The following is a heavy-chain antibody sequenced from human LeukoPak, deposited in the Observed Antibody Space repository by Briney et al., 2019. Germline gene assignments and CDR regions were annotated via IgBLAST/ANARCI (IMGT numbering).Heavy chain of an antibody. Sequence: GRSLRLSCAASGFTFSSYAMHWVRQAPGKGLEWVAVISYDGSNKYYADSVKGRFTISRDNSKNTLYLQMNSLRAEDTAVYYCARDRYSWNDAGELDYWGQGTLVTVSS. V-gene: IGHV3-30*04. D-gene: IGHD1-1*01. J-gene: IGHJ4*02. CDR1: GFTFSSYA. CDR3: ARDRYSWNDAGELDY. CDR2: ISYDGSNK.